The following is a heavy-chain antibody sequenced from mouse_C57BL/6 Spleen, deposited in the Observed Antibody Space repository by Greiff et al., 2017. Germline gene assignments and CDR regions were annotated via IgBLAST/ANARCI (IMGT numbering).Heavy chain of an antibody. Sequence: VQLQQSGPGLVQPSQSLSITCTVSGFSLTSYGVHWVRQSPGKGLAWLGAIWRGGSTDYNAAFISRLSIRKDNSKGQVFFKMNSLQADDTTIYYGARNEYWDVWYFDVWVTGTTVSGSS. V-gene: IGHV2-2*01. CDR1: GFSLTSYG. D-gene: IGHD4-1*01. CDR3: ARNEYWDVWYFDV. J-gene: IGHJ1*03. CDR2: IWRGGST.